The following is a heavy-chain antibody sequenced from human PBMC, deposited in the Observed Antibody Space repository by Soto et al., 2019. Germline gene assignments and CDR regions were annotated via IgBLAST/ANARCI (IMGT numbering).Heavy chain of an antibody. CDR1: GYTFTSYG. Sequence: QVQLVQSGAEVKKPGASVKVSCKASGYTFTSYGISWVRRAPGQGLEWMGWISAYNGNTNYAQKLQGRDTMTTDTSTSTGYRDLRSLRSDDTAVDYCARDAAVGLFDYWGQGTLVTVSS. J-gene: IGHJ4*02. CDR3: ARDAAVGLFDY. V-gene: IGHV1-18*01. D-gene: IGHD1-26*01. CDR2: ISAYNGNT.